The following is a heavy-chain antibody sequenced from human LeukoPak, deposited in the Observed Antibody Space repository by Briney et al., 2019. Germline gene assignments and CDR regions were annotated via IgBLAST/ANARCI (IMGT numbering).Heavy chain of an antibody. CDR3: ARDSGFWSGYYDY. D-gene: IGHD3-3*01. CDR1: GFTFSSYS. J-gene: IGHJ4*02. CDR2: ISSSSSYI. V-gene: IGHV3-21*01. Sequence: GGSLRLSCAASGFTFSSYSMNWVRQAPGKGLEWVSSISSSSSYIYYADSVKGRFTISRDNAKNSLYLQMNSLRAEDTAVYYCARDSGFWSGYYDYWGQGPLVTVSS.